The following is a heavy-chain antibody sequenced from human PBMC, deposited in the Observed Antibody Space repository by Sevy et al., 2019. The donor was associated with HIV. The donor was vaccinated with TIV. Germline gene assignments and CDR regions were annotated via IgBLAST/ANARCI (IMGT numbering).Heavy chain of an antibody. CDR2: INQDGSVK. D-gene: IGHD6-13*01. Sequence: GGSLRLSCVASGLSLNNYWMNWVRQAPGKGLEWVANINQDGSVKYYVDSVRGRFTISRDNARNLVFLQMSSLGVDDSALYYCVRAIAKDGSFWGQGTLVTVSS. CDR3: VRAIAKDGSF. CDR1: GLSLNNYW. V-gene: IGHV3-7*01. J-gene: IGHJ4*02.